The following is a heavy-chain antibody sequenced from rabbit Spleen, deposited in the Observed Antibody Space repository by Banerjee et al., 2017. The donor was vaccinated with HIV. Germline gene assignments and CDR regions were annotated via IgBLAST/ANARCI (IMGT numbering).Heavy chain of an antibody. CDR3: ARSLEGIYYARAL. J-gene: IGHJ4*01. V-gene: IGHV1S40*01. CDR1: GFSFSSSYW. D-gene: IGHD8-1*01. Sequence: QSLEESGGDLVKPGGSLTLTCTASGFSFSSSYWISWVRQAPGKGLEWIGDINSGSSGNTYYATWAKGRFTISKTSSTTVTLRMSSLTAADTATYFCARSLEGIYYARALWGPGTLVTVS. CDR2: INSGSSGNT.